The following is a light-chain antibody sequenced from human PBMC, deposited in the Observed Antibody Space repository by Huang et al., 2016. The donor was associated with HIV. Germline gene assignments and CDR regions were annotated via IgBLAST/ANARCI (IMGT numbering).Light chain of an antibody. J-gene: IGKJ2*01. CDR1: QSLVHDNGYSY. CDR3: MQSLQSLT. Sequence: DIVMTQSPLSLPVTPGEPASISCRSSQSLVHDNGYSYLDWYLQKPGQSPQVLIYMASVRAPGIPDRFSGGGSGTNFTLEINRVDAEDVGTYYCMQSLQSLTFGQGTNVEI. V-gene: IGKV2-28*01. CDR2: MAS.